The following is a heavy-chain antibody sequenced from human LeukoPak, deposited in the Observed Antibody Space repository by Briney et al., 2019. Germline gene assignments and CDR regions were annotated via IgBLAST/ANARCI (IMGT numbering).Heavy chain of an antibody. D-gene: IGHD1-26*01. Sequence: GGSLRLSCAASRFTFSTYSMNWVRQAPGKGLEWVSAISPSGRTTDYADSVKGRFTISRDNSKNTLYLQMNSLRAEDTAVYYCAKVVLVGAIFGPGYWGQGTLVTVSS. J-gene: IGHJ4*02. V-gene: IGHV3-23*01. CDR1: RFTFSTYS. CDR2: ISPSGRTT. CDR3: AKVVLVGAIFGPGY.